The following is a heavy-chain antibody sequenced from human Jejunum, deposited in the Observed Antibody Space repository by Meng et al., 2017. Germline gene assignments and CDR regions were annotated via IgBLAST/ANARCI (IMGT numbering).Heavy chain of an antibody. Sequence: LQEPAPGLTTPSEPLSLTGTVSGGSVSSGSYYWSWIRQPPGKGLEWIGYIYYGGTTNYNPSLKSRVTISADTSKNQFSLKLSSVTAADTAVYYCARGSRGYSYGWGQGTLVTVSS. CDR3: ARGSRGYSYG. CDR2: IYYGGTT. D-gene: IGHD5-18*01. V-gene: IGHV4-61*01. J-gene: IGHJ4*02. CDR1: GGSVSSGSYY.